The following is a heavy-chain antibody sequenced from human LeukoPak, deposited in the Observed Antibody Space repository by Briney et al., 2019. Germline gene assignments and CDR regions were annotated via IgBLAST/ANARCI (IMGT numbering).Heavy chain of an antibody. CDR2: IHYDGSNK. J-gene: IGHJ4*02. D-gene: IGHD6-19*01. Sequence: PGGSLRLSCTASGFTFTTYAMDWVRQAPGKGLEWVAFIHYDGSNKYYADSVKGRFTISRDNSKNTLYLQLNSLRAEDTAVYYCAKESRPGIPVAGSLAYWGQGTLVTVSS. V-gene: IGHV3-30*02. CDR3: AKESRPGIPVAGSLAY. CDR1: GFTFTTYA.